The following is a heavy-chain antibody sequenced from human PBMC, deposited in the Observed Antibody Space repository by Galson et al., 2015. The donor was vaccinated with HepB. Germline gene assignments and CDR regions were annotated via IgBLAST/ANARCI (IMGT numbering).Heavy chain of an antibody. CDR3: ARRATGGYSYGTNWFDP. CDR1: GYSFTSYW. V-gene: IGHV5-51*03. CDR2: IYPGDSDT. J-gene: IGHJ5*02. D-gene: IGHD5-18*01. Sequence: QSGAEVKKPGESLKISCKGSGYSFTSYWIGWVRQMPGKGLEWMGIIYPGDSDTRYSPSFQVQVTISADKSISTAYLHWSSLKASDTAMCYCARRATGGYSYGTNWFDPWGQGTLVTVSS.